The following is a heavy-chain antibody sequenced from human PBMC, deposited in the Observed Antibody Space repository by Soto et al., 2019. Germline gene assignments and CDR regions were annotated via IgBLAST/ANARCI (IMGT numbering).Heavy chain of an antibody. J-gene: IGHJ4*02. D-gene: IGHD5-12*01. CDR3: ASPTGGYSSNLDY. V-gene: IGHV1-69*13. CDR2: IIPIFGTA. CDR1: GGTFSSYA. Sequence: GASVKVSCEACGGTFSSYATSWVRQAPGQGLEWMGGIIPIFGTANYAQKFQGRVTITADESTSTAYMELSSLRSEDTAVYYCASPTGGYSSNLDYWGQGTLVTVS.